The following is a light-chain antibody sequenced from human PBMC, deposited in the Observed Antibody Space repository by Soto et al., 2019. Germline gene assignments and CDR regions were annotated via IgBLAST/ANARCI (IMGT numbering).Light chain of an antibody. V-gene: IGKV1-5*01. J-gene: IGKJ1*01. CDR3: QQYNSYWT. CDR2: DAS. CDR1: QNIQRW. Sequence: DTQMTQSPSTVSASVGDRITITCRASQNIQRWLAWYQQKPGKAPKLLIYDASSLESGVPSRFSGSGSGTEFTLTISSLQPDDFATYYCQQYNSYWTFGQGTKVDNK.